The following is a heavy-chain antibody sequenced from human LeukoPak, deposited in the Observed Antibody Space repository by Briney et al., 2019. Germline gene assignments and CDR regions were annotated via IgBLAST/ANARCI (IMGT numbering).Heavy chain of an antibody. J-gene: IGHJ4*02. CDR1: GGSIAPYF. D-gene: IGHD5-12*01. Sequence: SETLSLTCTVSGGSIAPYFWTWIRQPPGKGLEWIGYIFYTGRTKYNPSLESRVTISIDTSKNQFSLKLSSVAAADTAIYYCARQTYNSGRKFDYWGQGTLVTVSS. V-gene: IGHV4-59*01. CDR2: IFYTGRT. CDR3: ARQTYNSGRKFDY.